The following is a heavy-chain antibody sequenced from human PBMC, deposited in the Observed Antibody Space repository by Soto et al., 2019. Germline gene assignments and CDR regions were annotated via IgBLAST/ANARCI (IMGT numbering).Heavy chain of an antibody. Sequence: QVQLVQSGAEVKKPGSSVKVSCKASGGTFSSYAISWVRQAPGQGIEWMGGIIPIFGTANYAQKFQGRVTITADKSTSTAYMELSSLRSEDTAVYYCARDGRRGYSYAGNADYWGQGTLVTVSS. J-gene: IGHJ4*02. CDR2: IIPIFGTA. CDR1: GGTFSSYA. D-gene: IGHD5-18*01. V-gene: IGHV1-69*06. CDR3: ARDGRRGYSYAGNADY.